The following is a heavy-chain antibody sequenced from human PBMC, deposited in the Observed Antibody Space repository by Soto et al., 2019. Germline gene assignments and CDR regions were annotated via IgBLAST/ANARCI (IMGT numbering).Heavy chain of an antibody. Sequence: QVQLVESGGGVVQPGRSLRLSCAASGFSFSDYGMHWVRQAPGKGLEWVALIYYDGSNEHYADSVQGRLTISRDNSKNTLYLQMNSLRAEDTAVYYCARDRGRDSDAFDIWGQGTVVAVSS. CDR1: GFSFSDYG. D-gene: IGHD3-16*01. J-gene: IGHJ3*02. CDR2: IYYDGSNE. CDR3: ARDRGRDSDAFDI. V-gene: IGHV3-33*08.